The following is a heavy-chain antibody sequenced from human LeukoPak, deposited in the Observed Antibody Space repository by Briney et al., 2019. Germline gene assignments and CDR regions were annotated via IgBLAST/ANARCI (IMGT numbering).Heavy chain of an antibody. CDR2: IIPIFGTA. CDR3: ARVLEYEYYYMDV. Sequence: ASVKVPCKASGCTFSSYAISWVRQAPGQGLEWMGRIIPIFGTANYAQKFQGRVTITADKSTSTAYMELSSLRSEDTAVYYCARVLEYEYYYMDVWGKGTTVTVSS. CDR1: GCTFSSYA. D-gene: IGHD2-8*01. V-gene: IGHV1-69*06. J-gene: IGHJ6*03.